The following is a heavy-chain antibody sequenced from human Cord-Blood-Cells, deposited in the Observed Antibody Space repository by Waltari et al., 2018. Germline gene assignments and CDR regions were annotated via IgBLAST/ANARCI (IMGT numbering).Heavy chain of an antibody. V-gene: IGHV4-39*01. CDR2: IYYVGST. CDR1: GGSIRSSSYY. J-gene: IGHJ3*02. CDR3: ARRFPYYDFWSGYYDAFDI. D-gene: IGHD3-3*01. Sequence: QLQLQESGPGLVKPSETLSLTCTVSGGSIRSSSYYWGWLRQPPGKGREWIGSIYYVGSTYYNPSLKSRVTISVDTSKNQFSLKLSSVTAADTAVYYCARRFPYYDFWSGYYDAFDIWGQGTMVTVSS.